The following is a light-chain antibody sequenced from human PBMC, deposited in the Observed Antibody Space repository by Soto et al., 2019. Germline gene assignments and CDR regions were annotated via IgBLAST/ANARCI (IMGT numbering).Light chain of an antibody. Sequence: IVLTQSPATLSLSPGERATLSCRASQSVSSFLAWYQQKPGQAPRLLIYDTFNRATGIPARFSGSGSGTDFTLTISGLEPEDFAIYYCQQRSNWPPITFGQGTRLEIK. J-gene: IGKJ5*01. V-gene: IGKV3-11*01. CDR3: QQRSNWPPIT. CDR1: QSVSSF. CDR2: DTF.